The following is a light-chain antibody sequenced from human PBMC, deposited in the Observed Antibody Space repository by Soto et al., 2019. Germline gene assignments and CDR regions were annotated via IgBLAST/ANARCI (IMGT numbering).Light chain of an antibody. CDR1: SSNIGGNS. J-gene: IGLJ3*02. CDR3: SSYAGSNNLV. V-gene: IGLV1-51*01. CDR2: DDD. Sequence: QSVMTQPPSVSAAPGQKVTISCSGSSSNIGGNSVSWYQQLPGTAPKLLIYDDDKRPSGIPDRFSGSKSGTSATLGITGFQTGDEADYYCSSYAGSNNLVFAGGTKLTVL.